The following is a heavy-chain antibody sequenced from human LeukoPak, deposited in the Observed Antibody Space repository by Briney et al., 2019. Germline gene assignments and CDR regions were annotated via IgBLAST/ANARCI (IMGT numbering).Heavy chain of an antibody. V-gene: IGHV4-38-2*01. CDR1: GFTFSSYS. CDR2: IYYSGST. D-gene: IGHD6-19*01. CDR3: VWSSGWYHGYFQH. J-gene: IGHJ1*01. Sequence: GSLRLSCAASGFTFSSYSMNWVRQAPGKGLEWIGSIYYSGSTYYNPSLKSRVTVSIDKSKNQFSLKVNSVTAADTAVYYCVWSSGWYHGYFQHWGQGTLVTVSS.